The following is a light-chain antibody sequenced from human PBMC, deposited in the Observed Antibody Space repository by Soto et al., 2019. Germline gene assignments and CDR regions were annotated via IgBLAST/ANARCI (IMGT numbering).Light chain of an antibody. CDR3: CSYAGSPRYV. J-gene: IGLJ1*01. CDR1: SSDVGGYNY. Sequence: QSALTQPRSVSGSPGQSVTISCTGTSSDVGGYNYVSWYQQHAGKAAKVMIYDVSERPSGVPDRFSGSKSGNTASLTISGLQAEDEADYYCCSYAGSPRYVLGTGTKVTVL. CDR2: DVS. V-gene: IGLV2-11*01.